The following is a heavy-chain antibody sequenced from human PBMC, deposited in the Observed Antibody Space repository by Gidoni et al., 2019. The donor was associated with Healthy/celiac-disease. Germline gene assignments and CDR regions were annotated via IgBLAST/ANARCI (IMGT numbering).Heavy chain of an antibody. Sequence: EVQLVESGGGLVKPGGSLRLSCADSGFTFSSYSMNWVRQAPGKGLEWVSSISSSSSYIYYADSVKGRFTISRDNAKNSLYLQMNSLRAEDTAVYYCARVGMVRGVYFDYWGQGTLVTVSS. CDR3: ARVGMVRGVYFDY. V-gene: IGHV3-21*01. CDR1: GFTFSSYS. CDR2: ISSSSSYI. J-gene: IGHJ4*02. D-gene: IGHD3-10*01.